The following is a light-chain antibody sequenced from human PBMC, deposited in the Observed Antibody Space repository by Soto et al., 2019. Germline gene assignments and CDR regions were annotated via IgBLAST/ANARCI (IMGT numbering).Light chain of an antibody. CDR3: CSDAGSYTSV. CDR2: DIS. J-gene: IGLJ2*01. CDR1: SSDVGTYNY. V-gene: IGLV2-11*01. Sequence: QSALTQPRSVSGSPGQSVTISCTGTSSDVGTYNYVSWYQQHPGKAPKLMIYDISQRPSGVPERFSGSKSGTTASLTISGLPAEDDSDYYCCSDAGSYTSVFGGGTKLTVL.